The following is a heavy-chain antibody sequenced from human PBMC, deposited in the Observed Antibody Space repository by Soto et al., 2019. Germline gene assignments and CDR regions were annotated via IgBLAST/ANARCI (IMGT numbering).Heavy chain of an antibody. V-gene: IGHV3-49*03. CDR1: GFTFGDYA. CDR2: IRSKAYGGTT. Sequence: GGSLRLSCTASGFTFGDYAMSWFRQAPGKGLEWVGFIRSKAYGGTTEYAASVKGRFTISRDDSKSIAYLQMNSLKTEDTAVYYCTSPYYYDSSGYPDAFDIWGQGTMVTVS. D-gene: IGHD3-22*01. J-gene: IGHJ3*02. CDR3: TSPYYYDSSGYPDAFDI.